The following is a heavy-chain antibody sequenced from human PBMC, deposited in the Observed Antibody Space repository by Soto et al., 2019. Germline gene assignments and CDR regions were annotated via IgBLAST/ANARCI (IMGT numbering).Heavy chain of an antibody. D-gene: IGHD5-12*01. CDR1: GYTFTSYY. Sequence: SVKVSCKASGYTFTSYYMHWVRQAPGQGLEWMGRIIPILGIANYAQKFQGRVTITADKSTSTAYMELSSLRSEDTAVYYCARAGGYSGYDYPVFGYWGQGTLVTVSS. J-gene: IGHJ4*02. CDR3: ARAGGYSGYDYPVFGY. V-gene: IGHV1-69*04. CDR2: IIPILGIA.